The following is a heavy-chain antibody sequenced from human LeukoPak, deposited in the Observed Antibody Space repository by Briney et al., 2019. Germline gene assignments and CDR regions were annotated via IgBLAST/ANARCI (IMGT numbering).Heavy chain of an antibody. J-gene: IGHJ6*03. Sequence: SETLSLTCTVSGGSISSYYWSWIRQPAGKGLEWIGRIYTSGSTNYNPSLKSRVTMSVDTSKNQFSLKLSSVAAADTAVYYCARCHRGSSGPLYYYYYYMDVWGKGTTVTVSS. CDR3: ARCHRGSSGPLYYYYYYMDV. D-gene: IGHD6-6*01. CDR2: IYTSGST. V-gene: IGHV4-4*07. CDR1: GGSISSYY.